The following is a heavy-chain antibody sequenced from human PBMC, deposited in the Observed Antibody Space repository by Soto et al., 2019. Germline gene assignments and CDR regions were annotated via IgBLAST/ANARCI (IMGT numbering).Heavy chain of an antibody. CDR3: ARSVEGHFDY. Sequence: EVRLVESGGALVQRGGSLPLSFQASGFRLSIYSMNWVRQAPGKGLEWSAYITSDTKTIKYAESVKGRFTISRDNAKNSVYLQMNNLSDEDTAVYYCARSVEGHFDYWGQGTVVTVSS. D-gene: IGHD6-19*01. CDR2: ITSDTKTI. V-gene: IGHV3-48*02. CDR1: GFRLSIYS. J-gene: IGHJ4*02.